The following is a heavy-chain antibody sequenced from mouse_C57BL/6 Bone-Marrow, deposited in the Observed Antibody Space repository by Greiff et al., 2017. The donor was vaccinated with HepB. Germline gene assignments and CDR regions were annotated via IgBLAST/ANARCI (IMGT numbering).Heavy chain of an antibody. CDR1: GYTFTSYW. Sequence: QVQLQQPGAELVKPGASVKMSCKASGYTFTSYWITWVKQRPGQGLEWIGDIYPGSGSTNYNEKFKSKATLTVDTSSSTAYMQLSSLTSEDSAVYYCARRESYYGNYFFDYWGQGTTLTVSS. D-gene: IGHD2-1*01. CDR2: IYPGSGST. V-gene: IGHV1-55*01. J-gene: IGHJ2*01. CDR3: ARRESYYGNYFFDY.